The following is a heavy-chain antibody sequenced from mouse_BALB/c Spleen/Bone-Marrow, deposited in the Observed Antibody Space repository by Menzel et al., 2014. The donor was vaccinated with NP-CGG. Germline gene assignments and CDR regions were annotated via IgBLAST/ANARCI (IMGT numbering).Heavy chain of an antibody. J-gene: IGHJ4*01. V-gene: IGHV5-4*02. Sequence: DVKLVESGGGLVKPGGSLKLSCAASGFTFSDYYMYWVRQTPEKRLEWVATISDGGSYTYYPDSVKGRFTISRDNAKNNLYLQMSSLKSEDTAMYYCARGNYGNYGAMDYRGQGTSVTVTS. CDR3: ARGNYGNYGAMDY. D-gene: IGHD2-1*01. CDR2: ISDGGSYT. CDR1: GFTFSDYY.